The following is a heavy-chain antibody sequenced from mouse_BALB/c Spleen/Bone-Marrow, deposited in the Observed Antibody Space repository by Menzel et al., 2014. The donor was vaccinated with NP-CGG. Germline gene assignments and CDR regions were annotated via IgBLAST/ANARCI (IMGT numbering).Heavy chain of an antibody. Sequence: QVQLQQSGPELVKPGASVKISCRASGYVFSSSWMNWVKQRPGQGLEWIGRIYSGDGNTNYNGKFKGKATLTADTSPSTAYMQISSLTSVDSAVYFCARRRTFITSVVDYFDVWGAGTTVTVSS. J-gene: IGHJ1*01. CDR2: IYSGDGNT. CDR3: ARRRTFITSVVDYFDV. CDR1: GYVFSSSW. D-gene: IGHD1-1*02. V-gene: IGHV1-82*01.